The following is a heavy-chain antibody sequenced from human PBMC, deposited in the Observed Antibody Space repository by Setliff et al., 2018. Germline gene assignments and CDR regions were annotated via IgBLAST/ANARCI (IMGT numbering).Heavy chain of an antibody. CDR2: IIPIFGTT. J-gene: IGHJ6*03. CDR1: GGTFSNYD. Sequence: PGPQVKVSCKASGGTFSNYDISWVRQAPGQGLEWMGGIIPIFGTTNYAQRFQGRVTITTDESTSTAYTELSSLRSEDTAVYYCARERGDIVTTTSYYYYLDVWGKGTTVTVSS. D-gene: IGHD5-12*01. CDR3: ARERGDIVTTTSYYYYLDV. V-gene: IGHV1-69*05.